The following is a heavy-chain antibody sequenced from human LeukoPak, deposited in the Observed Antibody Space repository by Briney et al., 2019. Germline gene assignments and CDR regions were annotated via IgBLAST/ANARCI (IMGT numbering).Heavy chain of an antibody. CDR1: GFTFSIYA. D-gene: IGHD4-17*01. Sequence: GGSLRLSCAASGFTFSIYAMTWVRQAPGKGLEWVSAISSSGGSTYYADSVRGRFTISRDNSKNTLYLQMNSLRAEDTAVYYCAGGPPTVIHYFDHWGQGTLVTVSS. CDR2: ISSSGGST. CDR3: AGGPPTVIHYFDH. V-gene: IGHV3-23*01. J-gene: IGHJ4*02.